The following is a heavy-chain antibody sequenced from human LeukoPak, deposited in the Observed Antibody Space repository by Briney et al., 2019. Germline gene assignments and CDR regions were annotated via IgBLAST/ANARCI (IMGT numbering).Heavy chain of an antibody. CDR1: GYTLTGYY. CDR2: INPNTGAT. CDR3: ARDRVGSGWPRPYYFEV. J-gene: IGHJ4*02. Sequence: VASVKVSCKASGYTLTGYYLHWVRQAPGQGLEWMGWINPNTGATHSAQKFQGRITMTRDTSISTAYMDLSRLRSDDTAVYYCARDRVGSGWPRPYYFEVWGQGTLVTVSS. V-gene: IGHV1-2*02. D-gene: IGHD6-19*01.